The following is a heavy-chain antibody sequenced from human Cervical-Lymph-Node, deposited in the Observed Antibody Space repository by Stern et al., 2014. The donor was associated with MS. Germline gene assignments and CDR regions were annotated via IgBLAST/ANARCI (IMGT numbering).Heavy chain of an antibody. Sequence: VQLVESGPEVKKPGASVKVSCRTSGYTFTSHGITWVRQAPGQGLQWMGWISVYNGHTNYAKNFQGRVTMTTDTHTDTVYLELRSLRSDDTAIYYCARDTSGWYGDFWGQGTLVTVS. CDR2: ISVYNGHT. D-gene: IGHD6-19*01. V-gene: IGHV1-18*04. CDR3: ARDTSGWYGDF. CDR1: GYTFTSHG. J-gene: IGHJ4*02.